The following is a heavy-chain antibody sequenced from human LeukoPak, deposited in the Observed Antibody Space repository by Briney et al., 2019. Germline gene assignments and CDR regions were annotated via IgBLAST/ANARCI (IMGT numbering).Heavy chain of an antibody. CDR1: GGSISSYY. CDR3: ARDGYIYGTDY. Sequence: TPSETLSLTCTVSGGSISSYYWSWIRQPPGKGLEWIGYIYYSGSTNYNPSLKSRVTISVDTSKNQFSLKLSSVTAADTAVYYCARDGYIYGTDYRGQGTLVTVSS. V-gene: IGHV4-59*01. CDR2: IYYSGST. D-gene: IGHD5-18*01. J-gene: IGHJ4*02.